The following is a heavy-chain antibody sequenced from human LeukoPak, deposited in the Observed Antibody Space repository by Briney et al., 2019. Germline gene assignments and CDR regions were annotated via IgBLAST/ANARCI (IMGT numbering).Heavy chain of an antibody. V-gene: IGHV4-61*02. Sequence: SETLSLTCTVSGNSISSGDYYWSGIRQPAGKGLEWIGRIYTRESTNYNPSLKSRVTISGDTSKNQFSLRLSSVTAADTAVYYCARASYSYDISGWVPFDYWGQGTLVTVSS. J-gene: IGHJ4*02. D-gene: IGHD3-22*01. CDR3: ARASYSYDISGWVPFDY. CDR1: GNSISSGDYY. CDR2: IYTREST.